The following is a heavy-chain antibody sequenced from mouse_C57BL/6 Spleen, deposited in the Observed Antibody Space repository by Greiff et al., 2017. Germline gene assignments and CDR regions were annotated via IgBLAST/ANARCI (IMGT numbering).Heavy chain of an antibody. CDR3: ARVGTGAMDY. CDR1: GFTFSSYG. CDR2: ISSGGSYT. Sequence: EVMLVESGGDLVKPGGSLKLSCAASGFTFSSYGMSWVRQTPDKRLEWVATISSGGSYTYYPDSVKGRFTISRDNAKNTLYLQMSSLKSEDTAMYYCARVGTGAMDYWGQGTSVTVSS. J-gene: IGHJ4*01. V-gene: IGHV5-6*01. D-gene: IGHD3-3*01.